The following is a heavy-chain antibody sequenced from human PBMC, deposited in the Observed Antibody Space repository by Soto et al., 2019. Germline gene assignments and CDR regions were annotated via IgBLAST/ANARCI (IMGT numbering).Heavy chain of an antibody. V-gene: IGHV3-74*01. D-gene: IGHD3-10*01. J-gene: IGHJ6*02. CDR1: EFTFRSYS. CDR2: MNEDGSTT. Sequence: XGCLRLTCVDAEFTFRSYSMHWVRQVPGKGLVWVSRMNEDGSTTEYADSVKGRFTISRDNDRNTLYLQMNSLRAEDTAVYYCARDLSGRADVWGQGTTVTVSS. CDR3: ARDLSGRADV.